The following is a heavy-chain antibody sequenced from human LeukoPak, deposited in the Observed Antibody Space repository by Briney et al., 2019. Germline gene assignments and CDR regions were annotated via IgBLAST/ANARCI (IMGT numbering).Heavy chain of an antibody. CDR3: ARRMAYYYGSEAFDI. V-gene: IGHV4-59*01. CDR2: IHDSGST. J-gene: IGHJ3*02. Sequence: PSETLSLTCTVSGGSISSFYWSWIRQPPGKGLEWIGNIHDSGSTNYNPSLKSRVTISVDTSKNQFSLKLNSVTAADTAVYYCARRMAYYYGSEAFDIWGQGTMVTVSS. CDR1: GGSISSFY. D-gene: IGHD3-10*01.